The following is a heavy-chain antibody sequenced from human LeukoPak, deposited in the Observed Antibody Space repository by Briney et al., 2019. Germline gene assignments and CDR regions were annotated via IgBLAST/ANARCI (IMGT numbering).Heavy chain of an antibody. CDR1: GFTVSSNY. D-gene: IGHD3-22*01. CDR3: AREMYYYDSSGYYQESRYFDY. Sequence: GGSLRLSWAASGFTVSSNYMSWVRQAPGKGLEWVSVIYSGGSTYYADSVKGRFTISRDNSKNTLCLQMNSLRAEDTAVYYCAREMYYYDSSGYYQESRYFDYWGQGTLVTVSS. CDR2: IYSGGST. V-gene: IGHV3-53*01. J-gene: IGHJ4*02.